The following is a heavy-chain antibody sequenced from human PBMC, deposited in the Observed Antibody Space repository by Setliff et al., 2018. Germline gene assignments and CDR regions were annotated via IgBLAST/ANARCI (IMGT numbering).Heavy chain of an antibody. CDR2: ISSISNYI. CDR3: ASSCSGSSCYAGLDY. V-gene: IGHV3-21*01. Sequence: GGSLRLSCVASGLPFSNSNMNWVRQAPGEGLEWVSSISSISNYIYYADSVKGRFTISRDNAKNSLFLQMNNLRAEDTAIYYCASSCSGSSCYAGLDYWGQGTLVTVSS. CDR1: GLPFSNSN. D-gene: IGHD2-15*01. J-gene: IGHJ4*02.